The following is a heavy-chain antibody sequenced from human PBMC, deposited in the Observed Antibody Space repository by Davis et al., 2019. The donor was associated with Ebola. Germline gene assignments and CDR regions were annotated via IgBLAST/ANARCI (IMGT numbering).Heavy chain of an antibody. V-gene: IGHV3-30*18. CDR2: ISYDGSNK. Sequence: GGSLRLSCAASGFTFSSYGMHWVRQAPGKGLEWVAVISYDGSNKYYADSVKGRFTISRDNSKNTLYLQMNSLRAEDTAVYYCAKGSWVTPWGQGTLVTVSS. J-gene: IGHJ5*02. CDR3: AKGSWVTP. D-gene: IGHD2-21*02. CDR1: GFTFSSYG.